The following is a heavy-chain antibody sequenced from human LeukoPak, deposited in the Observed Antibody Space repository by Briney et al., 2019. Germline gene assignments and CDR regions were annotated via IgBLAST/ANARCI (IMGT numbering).Heavy chain of an antibody. D-gene: IGHD1-26*01. V-gene: IGHV3-30-3*01. CDR1: GFTFISYD. J-gene: IGHJ4*02. CDR2: MSSDGSIK. Sequence: GGSLRLSCAASGFTFISYDIHRVRQAPGKGLQWVAAMSSDGSIKIYTDSVKGRFTISRDNSKNTLYLEMNSLRVDDTAVYYCARDLVSGAPDYFDSWGQGTLVTVSS. CDR3: ARDLVSGAPDYFDS.